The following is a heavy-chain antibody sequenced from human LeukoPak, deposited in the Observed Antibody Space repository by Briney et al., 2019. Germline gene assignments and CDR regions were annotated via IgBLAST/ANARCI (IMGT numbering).Heavy chain of an antibody. J-gene: IGHJ4*02. CDR3: ARVYGGNLDY. Sequence: SETLSLTCTVSGVSISSSNSYWGWIRQPPGKGLEWIGSIYYSGNTYYNASLKSQVSISIDTSKNQFSLRLTSVTAADTAVYYCARVYGGNLDYWGQGTLVTVSS. D-gene: IGHD4-23*01. V-gene: IGHV4-39*01. CDR1: GVSISSSNSY. CDR2: IYYSGNT.